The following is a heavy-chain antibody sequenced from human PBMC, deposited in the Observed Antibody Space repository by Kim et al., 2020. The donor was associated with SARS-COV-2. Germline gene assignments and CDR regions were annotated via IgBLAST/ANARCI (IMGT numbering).Heavy chain of an antibody. D-gene: IGHD3-16*01. V-gene: IGHV3-11*01. CDR1: GFTFSDYY. CDR2: ISSSGSTI. J-gene: IGHJ6*02. CDR3: ARDLFGAGESIGYYYYGMDV. Sequence: GGSLRLSCAASGFTFSDYYMSWIRQAPGKGLEWVSYISSSGSTIYYADSVKGRFTISRDNAKNSLYLQMNSLRAEDTAVYYCARDLFGAGESIGYYYYGMDVWGQGTTVTVSS.